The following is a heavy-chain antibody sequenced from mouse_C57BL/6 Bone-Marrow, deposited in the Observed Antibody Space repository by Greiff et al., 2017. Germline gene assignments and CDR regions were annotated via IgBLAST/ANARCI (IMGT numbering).Heavy chain of an antibody. CDR2: INPSSGYT. V-gene: IGHV1-7*01. J-gene: IGHJ4*01. D-gene: IGHD2-3*01. Sequence: QVQLQQSGAELAKPGASVKLSCKASGYTFTSSWMHWVKQRPGQGLEWIGYINPSSGYTKYNQKFKDKATWTADKSSSTAYMQLSSLTYEDSAVYDCASDGYYIYYYAMDYWGQGTSVTVSS. CDR1: GYTFTSSW. CDR3: ASDGYYIYYYAMDY.